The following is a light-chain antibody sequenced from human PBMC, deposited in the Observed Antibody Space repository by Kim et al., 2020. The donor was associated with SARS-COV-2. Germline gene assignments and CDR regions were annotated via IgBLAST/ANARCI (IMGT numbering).Light chain of an antibody. V-gene: IGKV3-15*01. CDR2: GGS. CDR3: QQYDEWPWT. Sequence: EIVLTQSPGTLSVSPGERVTLSCRSTKRVNDNLAWYQQKPGQPPRLLVYGGSVTTTYIPARFSGSGSKTEYTLTVTSLQSEDFAIYYCQQYDEWPWTFGQGTKVDIK. CDR1: KRVNDN. J-gene: IGKJ1*01.